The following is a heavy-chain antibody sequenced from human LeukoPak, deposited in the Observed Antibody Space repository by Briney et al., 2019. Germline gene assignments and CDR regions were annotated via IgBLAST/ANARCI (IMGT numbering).Heavy chain of an antibody. CDR1: GGSISSYY. CDR3: ARDFPYDFWSHHHRENWFDP. J-gene: IGHJ5*02. D-gene: IGHD3-3*01. CDR2: IYTSGST. Sequence: SETLSLTCTVSGGSISSYYWSWIRQPAGKGLEWIGRIYTSGSTNYNPSLKSRVTMSVDTSKNQFSLKLSSVTAADTAVYYCARDFPYDFWSHHHRENWFDPWGQGTLVTVSS. V-gene: IGHV4-4*07.